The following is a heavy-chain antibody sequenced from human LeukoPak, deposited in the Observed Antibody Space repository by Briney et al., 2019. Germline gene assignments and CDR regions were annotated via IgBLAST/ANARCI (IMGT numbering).Heavy chain of an antibody. CDR1: GFTFDDYG. V-gene: IGHV3-69-1*01. CDR3: ASLSYSSSWDDY. CDR2: ISSSSYI. Sequence: GGSLRLSCAASGFTFDDYGMSWVRQAPGKGLEWVSSISSSSYIYYADSVKGRFTISRDNAKNSLYLQMNSLRAEDTAVYYCASLSYSSSWDDYWGQGTLVTVSS. J-gene: IGHJ4*02. D-gene: IGHD6-13*01.